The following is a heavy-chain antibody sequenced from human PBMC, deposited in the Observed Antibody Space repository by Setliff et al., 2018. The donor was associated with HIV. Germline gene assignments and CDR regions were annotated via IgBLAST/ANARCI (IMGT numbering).Heavy chain of an antibody. V-gene: IGHV4-39*01. J-gene: IGHJ3*02. CDR1: GDSISSSTFY. Sequence: LSLTCTVSGDSISSSTFYWGWIRQPPGKGLEWIGGIYYSGTTYYNPSLKSRVAISVDTSKNQFSLKLSSVTAADTAVYYCARPRLRGSGAFDIWGQGTMVTVSS. CDR2: IYYSGTT. D-gene: IGHD2-21*01. CDR3: ARPRLRGSGAFDI.